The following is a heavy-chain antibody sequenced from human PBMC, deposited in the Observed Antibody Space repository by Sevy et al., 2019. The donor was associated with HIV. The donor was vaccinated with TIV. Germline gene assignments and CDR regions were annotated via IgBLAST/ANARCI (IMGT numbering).Heavy chain of an antibody. D-gene: IGHD3-3*01. CDR3: AKDRPSSYYDFWSGYTDAFDI. CDR1: GFTFSSYG. Sequence: GGSLRLSCAASGFTFSSYGMHWVRQAPGKGLEWVAVISYDGSNKCYADSVKGRFTISRDNSKNTLYLQMNSLRAEDTAVYYCAKDRPSSYYDFWSGYTDAFDIWGQGTMVTVSS. J-gene: IGHJ3*02. CDR2: ISYDGSNK. V-gene: IGHV3-30*18.